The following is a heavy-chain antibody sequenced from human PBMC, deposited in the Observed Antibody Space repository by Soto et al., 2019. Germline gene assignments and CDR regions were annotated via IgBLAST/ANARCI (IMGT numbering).Heavy chain of an antibody. V-gene: IGHV4-31*03. Sequence: VQLQESGPGLVKPSQTLSLTCIVSGDSISTGGYYWSGIRQHPGKGLEWIGYIYYTGSTYYNPSLKSRVTMSVDRSKKQFSLKLRSVTAADTAVYYCARTYDSSGTHRAWFDYWGQGSLVTVSS. J-gene: IGHJ4*02. D-gene: IGHD3-22*01. CDR2: IYYTGST. CDR3: ARTYDSSGTHRAWFDY. CDR1: GDSISTGGYY.